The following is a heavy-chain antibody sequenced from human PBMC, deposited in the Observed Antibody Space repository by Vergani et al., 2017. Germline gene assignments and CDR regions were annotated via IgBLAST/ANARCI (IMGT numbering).Heavy chain of an antibody. CDR2: ISWNSGSI. J-gene: IGHJ3*02. V-gene: IGHV3-9*01. CDR3: AKDPIAVAGIAFDI. CDR1: GFTFDDYA. Sequence: DVQLVESGGGLVQPGRSLRLSCAASGFTFDDYAMHWVRQAPGKGLEWVSGISWNSGSIGYADSVKGRFTISRDNAKNSLYLQMNSRRAEDTALYYCAKDPIAVAGIAFDIWGQGTMVTVSS. D-gene: IGHD6-19*01.